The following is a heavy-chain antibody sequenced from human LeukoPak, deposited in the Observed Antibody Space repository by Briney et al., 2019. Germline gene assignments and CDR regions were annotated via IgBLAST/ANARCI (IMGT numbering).Heavy chain of an antibody. CDR1: GFTFSSYS. CDR3: ARGGPVVVPATDY. D-gene: IGHD2-2*01. Sequence: GGSLRLSCAASGFTFSSYSMNWVRQAPGKGLEWVSSISSSSCYIYYADSMQGRFTISRDNAKNSLYLKMNSLRAEDTALYYCARGGPVVVPATDYWGQGTLVTVSS. CDR2: ISSSSCYI. V-gene: IGHV3-21*01. J-gene: IGHJ4*02.